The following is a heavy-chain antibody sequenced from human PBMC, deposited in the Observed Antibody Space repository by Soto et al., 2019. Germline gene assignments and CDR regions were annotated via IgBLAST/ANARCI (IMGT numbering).Heavy chain of an antibody. CDR1: GGTFSSYA. J-gene: IGHJ6*02. D-gene: IGHD2-2*01. Sequence: QVQLVQSGAEVKKPGSSVKVSCKASGGTFSSYAISWVRQAPGQGLEWMGGIIPISGTANYAQKFQGRVTITADDSTSAAYMELSSLRSEDTAVYYCARSQGSSTSLEIYYYYYYGMDFWGQGTTVTVSS. CDR3: ARSQGSSTSLEIYYYYYYGMDF. CDR2: IIPISGTA. V-gene: IGHV1-69*01.